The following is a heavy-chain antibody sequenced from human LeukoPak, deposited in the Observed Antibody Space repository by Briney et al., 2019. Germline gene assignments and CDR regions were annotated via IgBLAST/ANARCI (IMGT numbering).Heavy chain of an antibody. CDR3: ARTRYYGLDV. V-gene: IGHV3-66*02. CDR2: IFSGGST. CDR1: GFTVNSND. J-gene: IGHJ6*02. Sequence: GGSLRLSCAASGFTVNSNDMSWVRQAPGKGLEWVSVIFSGGSTYHADSVKGRFTISRDNSKNTLYPQMNSLRVDATSGYYCARTRYYGLDVWGQGTTVTVSS.